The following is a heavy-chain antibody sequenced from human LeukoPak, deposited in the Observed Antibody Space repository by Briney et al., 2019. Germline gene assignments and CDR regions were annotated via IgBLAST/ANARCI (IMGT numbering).Heavy chain of an antibody. CDR3: ARRDSSGVVPRWDY. Sequence: PGTLSLTCTVSGGSITSSSYYWGWIRQPPGKGLEWIGSIYYSGSTYYNPSLKSRVTISVDTSKNQFSLKLSSVTAADTAVYYCARRDSSGVVPRWDYWGQGTLVTVSS. CDR2: IYYSGST. CDR1: GGSITSSSYY. V-gene: IGHV4-39*01. D-gene: IGHD6-19*01. J-gene: IGHJ4*02.